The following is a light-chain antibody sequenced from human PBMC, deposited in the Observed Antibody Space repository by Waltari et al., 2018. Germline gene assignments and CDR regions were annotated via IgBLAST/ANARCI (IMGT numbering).Light chain of an antibody. J-gene: IGKJ2*01. Sequence: DIQLTQSPSFLSASVGDRVTITCRASQGISSYLAWYQQRPGTAPKLLISAASTLQSGVPSRFSGSGTGTAFTLTISSLQPEDFATYYCQQLNIYPHTFGQGTKLEI. CDR2: AAS. CDR1: QGISSY. CDR3: QQLNIYPHT. V-gene: IGKV1-9*01.